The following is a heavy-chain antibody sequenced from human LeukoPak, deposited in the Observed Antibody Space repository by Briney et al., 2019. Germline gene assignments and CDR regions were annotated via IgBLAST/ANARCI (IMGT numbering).Heavy chain of an antibody. J-gene: IGHJ1*01. Sequence: GASVKVSCKASGYTFTSYDINWVRQATGQGLEWMGWMNPNNGNTDYAQNFQGRVTLTRNTSISTAYMELSSLKSEDTALYYCTRGGPVAGTHKYFQHWGQAPWSPSPQ. CDR1: GYTFTSYD. V-gene: IGHV1-8*01. CDR2: MNPNNGNT. CDR3: TRGGPVAGTHKYFQH. D-gene: IGHD6-19*01.